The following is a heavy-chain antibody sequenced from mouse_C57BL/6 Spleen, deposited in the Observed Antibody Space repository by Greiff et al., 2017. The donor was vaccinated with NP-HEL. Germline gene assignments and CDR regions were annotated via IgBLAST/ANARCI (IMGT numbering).Heavy chain of an antibody. J-gene: IGHJ3*01. CDR1: GFTFSDYG. CDR2: ISSCSSTI. V-gene: IGHV5-17*01. CDR3: ARPRYYGSSHLDY. Sequence: EVHLVESGGGLVKPGGSLKLSCAASGFTFSDYGMHWVRQAPEKGLEWVAYISSCSSTIYYADTVKGRFTISRDNAKNTLFLQMTSLRSEDTAMYYCARPRYYGSSHLDYWGQGTLVTVSA. D-gene: IGHD1-1*01.